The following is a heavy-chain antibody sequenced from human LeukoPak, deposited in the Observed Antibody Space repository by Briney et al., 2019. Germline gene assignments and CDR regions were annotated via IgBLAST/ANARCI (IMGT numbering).Heavy chain of an antibody. J-gene: IGHJ4*02. CDR2: ISGDGGST. Sequence: GGSLRLSCAASGSTFDDYAMHWVRQAPGKGLEWVSLISGDGGSTYYADSVKGRFTISRDNSKNSLYLQMNSLRTEDTALYYCAAPIGSGGYGVDYWGQGTLVIVSS. CDR3: AAPIGSGGYGVDY. V-gene: IGHV3-43*02. CDR1: GSTFDDYA. D-gene: IGHD1-26*01.